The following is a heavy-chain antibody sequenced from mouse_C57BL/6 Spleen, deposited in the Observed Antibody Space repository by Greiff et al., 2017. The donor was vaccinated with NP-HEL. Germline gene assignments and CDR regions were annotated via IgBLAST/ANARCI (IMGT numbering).Heavy chain of an antibody. CDR3: ARDRVLQGYFDV. Sequence: VQLQQSGAELAKPGASVKLSCKASGYTFTSYWMHWVKQRPGQGLEWIGYINPSSGYTKYNQKFKDKATLTADKSSSTVYMQLSSLTDEDSAVYYCARDRVLQGYFDVWGTGTTVTVSS. V-gene: IGHV1-7*01. D-gene: IGHD2-14*01. CDR1: GYTFTSYW. CDR2: INPSSGYT. J-gene: IGHJ1*03.